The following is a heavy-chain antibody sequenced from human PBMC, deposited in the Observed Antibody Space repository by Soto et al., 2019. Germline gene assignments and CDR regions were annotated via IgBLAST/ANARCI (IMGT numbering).Heavy chain of an antibody. CDR2: INPSGGST. CDR1: GYTFTSYY. J-gene: IGHJ6*02. V-gene: IGHV1-46*01. Sequence: ASVKVSCKASGYTFTSYYMHWVRQAPGQGLEWMGIINPSGGSTSYAQKFQGRVTMTRDTSTSTVYMELSSLRSEDTAVYYCASRTYYDFWSGPPDGMAVWGQGTTVTVSS. CDR3: ASRTYYDFWSGPPDGMAV. D-gene: IGHD3-3*01.